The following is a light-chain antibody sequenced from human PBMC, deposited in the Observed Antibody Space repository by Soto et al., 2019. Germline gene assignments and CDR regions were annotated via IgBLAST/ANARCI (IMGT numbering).Light chain of an antibody. CDR2: KDQ. Sequence: SSELTQPPSVSVSPGQTATIACAGDGLPNQYAYWYQQKSDQAPVVVIYKDQERPSGIPERFSGSNSGTTVTLMISGVEADDEADYYCQSVDSSGAYYVVFGGGTKLTVL. CDR3: QSVDSSGAYYVV. V-gene: IGLV3-25*02. J-gene: IGLJ2*01. CDR1: GLPNQY.